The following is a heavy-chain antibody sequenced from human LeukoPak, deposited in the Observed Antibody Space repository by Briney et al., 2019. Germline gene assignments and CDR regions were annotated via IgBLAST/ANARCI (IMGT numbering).Heavy chain of an antibody. CDR3: ARVLAAAGTSRWFDP. V-gene: IGHV4-34*01. D-gene: IGHD6-13*01. CDR2: INHSGST. Sequence: SSETLSLTCAVYGGSFSGYYWSWIRQPPGKGPEWIGEINHSGSTNYNPSLKSRVTISVDTSKNQFSQKLSSVTAADTAVYYCARVLAAAGTSRWFDPWGQGTLVTVSS. CDR1: GGSFSGYY. J-gene: IGHJ5*02.